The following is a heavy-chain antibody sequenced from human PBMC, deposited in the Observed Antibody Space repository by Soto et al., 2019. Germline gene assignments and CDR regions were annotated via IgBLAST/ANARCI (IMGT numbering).Heavy chain of an antibody. J-gene: IGHJ6*02. CDR2: IYYSGST. D-gene: IGHD6-13*01. Sequence: SETLSLTCTVSGCSISSYYWSWIRQPPGRGLEWIGYIYYSGSTNYNPSLKSRVTISVDTSKNQFSLKLSSVTAADTAVYYCARSIAAAGFYYYYGKDVWGQGTTVTVSS. CDR1: GCSISSYY. V-gene: IGHV4-59*01. CDR3: ARSIAAAGFYYYYGKDV.